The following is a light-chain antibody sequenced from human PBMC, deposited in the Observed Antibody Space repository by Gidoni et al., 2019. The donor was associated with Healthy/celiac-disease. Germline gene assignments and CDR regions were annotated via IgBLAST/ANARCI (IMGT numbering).Light chain of an antibody. Sequence: DIVLPPSPATLSLSPGERATLSCRASQSVSSYLAWYQQKPGQAPRLLIDDESNRATGIPARFSGSGYGTDFTLTISSLETEDFAVYYCKQRSNWPSFGGGTKVEIK. CDR3: KQRSNWPS. J-gene: IGKJ4*01. V-gene: IGKV3-11*01. CDR2: DES. CDR1: QSVSSY.